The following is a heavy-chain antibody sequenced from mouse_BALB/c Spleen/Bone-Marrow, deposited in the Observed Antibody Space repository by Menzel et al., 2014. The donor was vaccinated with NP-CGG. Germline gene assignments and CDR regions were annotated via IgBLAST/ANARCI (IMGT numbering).Heavy chain of an antibody. J-gene: IGHJ2*01. CDR2: IRNKANGYTT. CDR1: GFTFTDYY. Sequence: EVHLVESGGGLVQPGGSLRLSCATSGFTFTDYYMNWVRQPPGKALEWLAFIRNKANGYTTEYGASVKGRFTISRDISQSILYLQMNTLRPEDSATYDCARDMGGLLFDSWGQGTTLTVSS. D-gene: IGHD1-1*01. V-gene: IGHV7-3*02. CDR3: ARDMGGLLFDS.